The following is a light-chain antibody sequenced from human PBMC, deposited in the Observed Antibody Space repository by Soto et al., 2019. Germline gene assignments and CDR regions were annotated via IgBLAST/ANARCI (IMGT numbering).Light chain of an antibody. J-gene: IGKJ4*01. CDR3: QQRSNWPPGLT. CDR2: DAS. V-gene: IGKV3-11*01. CDR1: QSVSSY. Sequence: EIVLTQSPATLSLSPGERATLSCRASQSVSSYLAWYQQKPGQAPRLLIYDASNRATGIPARFSGSGSGTDVTLTISSREEEDFSVYYYQQRSNWPPGLTFGGGTKVEIK.